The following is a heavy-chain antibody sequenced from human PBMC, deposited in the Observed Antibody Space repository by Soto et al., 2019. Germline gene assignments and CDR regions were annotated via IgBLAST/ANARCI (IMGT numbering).Heavy chain of an antibody. J-gene: IGHJ2*01. CDR2: ISAYNGNT. CDR1: GYSFTSHG. CDR3: ARASYYDSSGYYDYWYFDL. Sequence: ASVKVSCKASGYSFTSHGISWVRQAPGQGLEWMGWISAYNGNTYYVQRLQGRVTMTTDTSTSTAYMELRSLRSDDTAVYYCARASYYDSSGYYDYWYFDLWAVAPWSPSPQ. D-gene: IGHD3-22*01. V-gene: IGHV1-18*01.